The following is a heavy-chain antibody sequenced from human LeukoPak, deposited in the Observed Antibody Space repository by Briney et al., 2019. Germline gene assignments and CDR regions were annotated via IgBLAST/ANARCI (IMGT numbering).Heavy chain of an antibody. Sequence: SETLSLTCAVYGGSSSGYYWSWIRQPPGKGLEWIGEINHSGSTNYNPSLKSRVTISVDTSKNQFSLKLSSVTAADTAVYYCAGGYYDFWSGRRIDYWGQGTLVTVSS. J-gene: IGHJ4*02. V-gene: IGHV4-34*01. CDR1: GGSSSGYY. CDR3: AGGYYDFWSGRRIDY. D-gene: IGHD3-3*01. CDR2: INHSGST.